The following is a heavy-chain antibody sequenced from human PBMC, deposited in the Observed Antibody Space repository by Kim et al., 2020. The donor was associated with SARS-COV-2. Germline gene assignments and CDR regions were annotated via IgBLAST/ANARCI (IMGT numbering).Heavy chain of an antibody. CDR2: ISYDGSNK. D-gene: IGHD2-2*01. CDR3: AKDIGYCSSTSCYAYYYYYGMDV. V-gene: IGHV3-30*18. Sequence: GGSLRLSCAASGFTFSSYGMHWVRQAPGKGLEWVAVISYDGSNKYYADSVKGRFTISRDNSKNTLYLQMNSLRAEDTAVYYCAKDIGYCSSTSCYAYYYYYGMDVWGQGTTVTVSS. CDR1: GFTFSSYG. J-gene: IGHJ6*02.